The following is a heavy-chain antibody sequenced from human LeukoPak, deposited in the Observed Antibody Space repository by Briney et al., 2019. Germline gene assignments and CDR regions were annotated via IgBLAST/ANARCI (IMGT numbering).Heavy chain of an antibody. Sequence: GGSLRLSCAASGFTFSSYEMNWVRQAPGKGLEWVSYISSSGSTIYYADSVKGRFTISRDNAKNSLYLQMNSLRAEDTAVYYCARDLGYSSSEDAFDIWGQGTMVTVSS. CDR1: GFTFSSYE. CDR2: ISSSGSTI. CDR3: ARDLGYSSSEDAFDI. J-gene: IGHJ3*02. D-gene: IGHD6-6*01. V-gene: IGHV3-48*03.